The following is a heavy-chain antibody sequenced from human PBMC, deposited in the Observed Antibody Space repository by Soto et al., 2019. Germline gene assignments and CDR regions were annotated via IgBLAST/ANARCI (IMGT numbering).Heavy chain of an antibody. CDR2: ITPYTGNT. V-gene: IGHV1-18*01. Sequence: ASVKVSCKASGYTFTDYGFSWVRQAPGQGPEWMGWITPYTGNTKFPQKFQGRVTMTTDRFTSTAYMELKSLTFDDTAVYYCARDRGSGSYYLGPFYFDYWGQRTLVTVSS. CDR3: ARDRGSGSYYLGPFYFDY. CDR1: GYTFTDYG. J-gene: IGHJ4*02. D-gene: IGHD1-26*01.